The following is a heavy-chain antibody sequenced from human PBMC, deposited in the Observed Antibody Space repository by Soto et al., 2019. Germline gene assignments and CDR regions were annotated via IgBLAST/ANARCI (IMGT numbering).Heavy chain of an antibody. CDR3: ARDRESFIFGVVGYYYYMDV. J-gene: IGHJ6*03. CDR2: INAGDGNT. CDR1: GYTFTSYY. D-gene: IGHD3-3*01. Sequence: ASVKVSCKASGYTFTSYYMHWVRQAPGQGLEWMGIINAGDGNTRYAQKFQGRVTITRDTSASTAYMELSSLRSEDTAVYYCARDRESFIFGVVGYYYYMDVWGKGTTVTVSS. V-gene: IGHV1-46*01.